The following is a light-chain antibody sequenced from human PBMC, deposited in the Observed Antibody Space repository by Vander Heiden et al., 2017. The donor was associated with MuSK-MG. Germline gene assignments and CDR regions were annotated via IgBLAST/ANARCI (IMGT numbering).Light chain of an antibody. CDR1: KLGDKY. CDR3: QAWDSSTVV. Sequence: SYAVTQPPSVSVSPGQTASITCSGDKLGDKYSSWYQQKPGQSPVMVIYQDTTRPSGIPERFSGSNSGNTATLTISGTQAMDEADYYCQAWDSSTVVFGGGTKLTVL. J-gene: IGLJ2*01. CDR2: QDT. V-gene: IGLV3-1*01.